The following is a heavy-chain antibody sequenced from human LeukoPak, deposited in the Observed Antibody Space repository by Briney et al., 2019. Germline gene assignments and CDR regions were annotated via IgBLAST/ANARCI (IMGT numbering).Heavy chain of an antibody. D-gene: IGHD3-22*01. J-gene: IGHJ4*02. CDR2: IIPIFGTA. CDR1: GGTFSSYA. CDR3: ARDLRNITMIVEDPYYFDY. Sequence: ASXXVSCKASGGTFSSYAISWVRQAPGQGLEWMGRIIPIFGTANYAQKFQGRVTITTDESTSTAYMELSSLRSEDTAVYYCARDLRNITMIVEDPYYFDYWGQGTLVTVSS. V-gene: IGHV1-69*05.